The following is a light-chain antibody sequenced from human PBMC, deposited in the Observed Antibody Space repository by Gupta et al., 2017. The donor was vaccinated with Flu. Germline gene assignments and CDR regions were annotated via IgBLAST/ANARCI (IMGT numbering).Light chain of an antibody. CDR3: QQYNSYSPTWT. CDR2: KAS. V-gene: IGKV1-5*03. Sequence: DIQMTQSPSTLSASVGDRVTITCRASQSISSWLAWYQQKQGKAPKLLIYKASSLESGVPSSFSGSGSGTEFTLTISSLQPDDFETYYCQQYNSYSPTWTFGQGTKVEIK. CDR1: QSISSW. J-gene: IGKJ1*01.